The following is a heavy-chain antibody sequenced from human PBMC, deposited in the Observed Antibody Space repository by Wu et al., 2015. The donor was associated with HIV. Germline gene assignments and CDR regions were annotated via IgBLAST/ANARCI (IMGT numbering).Heavy chain of an antibody. J-gene: IGHJ6*03. CDR3: RTGWDLDNFYYYYMDI. Sequence: QVQLLQSGAEVTEPGASVTIFCKASGYTFSTYFMYWVRQAPGEGLQWMGIINPGSGSARSAQNFQGRIAMTRDTSTNTVYLKLHNVTSDDTAVYFCRTGWDLDNFYYYYMDIWGEGTTVTVSS. CDR2: INPGSGSA. V-gene: IGHV1-46*01. D-gene: IGHD1-26*01. CDR1: GYTFSTYF.